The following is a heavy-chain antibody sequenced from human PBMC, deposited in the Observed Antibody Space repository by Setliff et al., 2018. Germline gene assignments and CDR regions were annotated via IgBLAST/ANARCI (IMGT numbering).Heavy chain of an antibody. D-gene: IGHD4-17*01. CDR1: GGSISSHY. V-gene: IGHV4-59*11. Sequence: ETLSLTCSVSGGSISSHYWSWIRQPPGKGLEWIGYISYSGSTNYNPSLKSRVTISVDTSKNQFSLKVNSVTAADTAVYYCARRKYGDYTDYWGQGTLVTVSS. CDR3: ARRKYGDYTDY. CDR2: ISYSGST. J-gene: IGHJ4*02.